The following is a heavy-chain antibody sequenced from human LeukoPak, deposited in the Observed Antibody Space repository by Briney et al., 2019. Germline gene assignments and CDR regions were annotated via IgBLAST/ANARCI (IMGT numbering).Heavy chain of an antibody. J-gene: IGHJ3*01. CDR1: GYTFTSYG. CDR3: ARALGDFWSGYLF. Sequence: GASVKVSCKASGYTFTSYGISWVQQAPGQGLECMGWISAYNGNKNYAQKLQGRVTMTTDTSTSTAYMELRSLRSDDTAVYYCARALGDFWSGYLFWGQGTMVTVSS. CDR2: ISAYNGNK. V-gene: IGHV1-18*01. D-gene: IGHD3-3*01.